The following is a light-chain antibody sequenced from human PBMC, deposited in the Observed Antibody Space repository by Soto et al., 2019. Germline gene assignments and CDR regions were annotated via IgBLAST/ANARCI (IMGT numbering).Light chain of an antibody. Sequence: QSALTQPASVSGTPGQSITISCTGSNSDVGIYDFVSWYQHHPGRAPKLIASEVSHRPSGVSNRFSGSKSGNTASLTISGLQSEDEADYYCISYTSDDVRYVFGTGTKV. CDR3: ISYTSDDVRYV. CDR1: NSDVGIYDF. CDR2: EVS. V-gene: IGLV2-14*01. J-gene: IGLJ1*01.